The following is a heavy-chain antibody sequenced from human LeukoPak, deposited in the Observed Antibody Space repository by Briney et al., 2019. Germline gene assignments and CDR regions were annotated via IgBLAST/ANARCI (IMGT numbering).Heavy chain of an antibody. Sequence: ASVKVSCKASGYTFTGYYMHWVRQAPGQGLEWMGWISGYNGNTKYAQDFQGRVTMTTDTSTSTAYMELRSLRSDDTAVYYCAVNTYGSGSYSNDYWGQGTLVTVSS. CDR3: AVNTYGSGSYSNDY. D-gene: IGHD3-10*01. J-gene: IGHJ4*02. CDR1: GYTFTGYY. CDR2: ISGYNGNT. V-gene: IGHV1-18*04.